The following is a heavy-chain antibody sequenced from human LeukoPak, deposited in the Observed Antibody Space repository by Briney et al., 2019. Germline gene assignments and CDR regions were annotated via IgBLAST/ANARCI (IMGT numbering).Heavy chain of an antibody. CDR2: IKGKPDGGAI. Sequence: GGSLRLSCSASGLGRSFKETWMSWVRRAPGKGLEWIGRIKGKPDGGAIDYIAPVRGRFSISRDDSKNLVFLQMDSLKIEDTAVYYCTTDPRYWGQGTMVTVSS. J-gene: IGHJ4*02. CDR3: TTDPRY. V-gene: IGHV3-15*01. CDR1: GLGRSFKETW.